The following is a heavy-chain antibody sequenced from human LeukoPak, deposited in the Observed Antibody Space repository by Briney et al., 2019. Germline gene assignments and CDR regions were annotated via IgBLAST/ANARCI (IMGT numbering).Heavy chain of an antibody. D-gene: IGHD3-3*01. J-gene: IGHJ3*02. Sequence: GGSLRLSCAASGFTFSSYSMNWVRQAPGKGLEWVSSISSSSSYIYYADSVKGRFTISRDNAKNSLYLQMNSLRAEDTAVYYCARDTYDFWSGYYTGLASDAFGIWGQGTMVTVSS. V-gene: IGHV3-21*01. CDR1: GFTFSSYS. CDR2: ISSSSSYI. CDR3: ARDTYDFWSGYYTGLASDAFGI.